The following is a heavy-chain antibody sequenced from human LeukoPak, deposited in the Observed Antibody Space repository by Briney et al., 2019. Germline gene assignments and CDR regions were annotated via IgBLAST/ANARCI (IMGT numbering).Heavy chain of an antibody. Sequence: GASVTVSCKASGFTFTSSAVQWVRQARGQRLEWIGWIVVGSGNTNYAQKFQERVTITRDMSTSTAYMELSGLRSEDTAVYYCAADLPGDYNFDYWGQGTLVTVSS. D-gene: IGHD4-17*01. V-gene: IGHV1-58*01. CDR2: IVVGSGNT. CDR3: AADLPGDYNFDY. CDR1: GFTFTSSA. J-gene: IGHJ4*02.